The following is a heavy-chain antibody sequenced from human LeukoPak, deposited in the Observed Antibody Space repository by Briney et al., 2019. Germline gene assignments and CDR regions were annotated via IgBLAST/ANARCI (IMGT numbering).Heavy chain of an antibody. CDR1: GGSFSGYY. CDR2: INHSGST. V-gene: IGHV4-34*01. J-gene: IGHJ5*02. Sequence: SETLSLTCAVYGGSFSGYYWSWIRQPPGKGLEWIGEINHSGSTNYNPSLKSRVTISVDTSKNQFSLKLSSVTAADTAVYYCARGRTYYYSSRLHIGFDPWGQGTLVTVSS. D-gene: IGHD3-10*01. CDR3: ARGRTYYYSSRLHIGFDP.